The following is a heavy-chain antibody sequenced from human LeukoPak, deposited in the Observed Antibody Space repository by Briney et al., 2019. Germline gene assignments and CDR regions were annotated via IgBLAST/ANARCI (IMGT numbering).Heavy chain of an antibody. V-gene: IGHV1-2*02. CDR3: ARAEDMSDTPFDY. CDR2: INPNSGGT. D-gene: IGHD1-14*01. CDR1: GCTFTGYY. J-gene: IGHJ4*02. Sequence: ASVKVSCKASGCTFTGYYMHWVRQAPGQGLEWMGWINPNSGGTNYAQKFQGRVTMTRDTSISTAYMELSRLRSDDTAVYYCARAEDMSDTPFDYWGQGTLVTVSS.